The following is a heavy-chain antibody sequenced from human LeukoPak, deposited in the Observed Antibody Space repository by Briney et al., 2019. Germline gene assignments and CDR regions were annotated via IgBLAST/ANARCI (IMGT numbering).Heavy chain of an antibody. CDR3: ARREWLRFRRGYYFDY. V-gene: IGHV4-38-2*02. D-gene: IGHD5-12*01. CDR1: GYSISSGYY. J-gene: IGHJ4*02. CDR2: IYHSGST. Sequence: SETLSLTCTVSGYSISSGYYWGWIRQPPGKGLEWIGSIYHSGSTYYNPSLKSRVTISVDTSKNQFSLKLSSVTAADTAVYYCARREWLRFRRGYYFDYWGQGTLVTVSS.